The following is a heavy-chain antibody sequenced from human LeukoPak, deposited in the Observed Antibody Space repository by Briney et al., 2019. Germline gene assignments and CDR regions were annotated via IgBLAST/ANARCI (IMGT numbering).Heavy chain of an antibody. J-gene: IGHJ4*02. V-gene: IGHV1-8*01. CDR1: GHTFTSHD. CDR3: TRGEWFGELPHY. CDR2: MNPNNGNT. Sequence: ASVKVSCKASGHTFTSHDINWVRQATGQGLGWMGWMNPNNGNTGYVQKFQGRVTMTRDTSISTAYMELSSLRSEDTAVYYCTRGEWFGELPHYWGQGTLVTVSS. D-gene: IGHD3-10*01.